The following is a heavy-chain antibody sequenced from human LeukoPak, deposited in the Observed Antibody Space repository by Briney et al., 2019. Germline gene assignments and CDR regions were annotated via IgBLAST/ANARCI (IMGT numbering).Heavy chain of an antibody. J-gene: IGHJ6*03. CDR1: GFTFSDYY. V-gene: IGHV3-11*04. CDR2: ISSSGSTI. Sequence: GGSLRLSCAASGFTFSDYYMNWIRQAPGKGLEWVSYISSSGSTIYYADSVKGRFTISRDNAKNSLYLQMNSLRAEDTAVYYCAREGGSGRTYYYYMDVWGKGTTVTVSS. D-gene: IGHD3-10*01. CDR3: AREGGSGRTYYYYMDV.